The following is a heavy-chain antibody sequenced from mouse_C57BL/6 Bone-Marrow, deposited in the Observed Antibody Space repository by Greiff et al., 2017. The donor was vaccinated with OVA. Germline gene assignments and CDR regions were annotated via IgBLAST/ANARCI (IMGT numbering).Heavy chain of an antibody. CDR1: GFTFSSYG. J-gene: IGHJ2*01. Sequence: EVKLMESGGDLVKPGGSLKLSCAASGFTFSSYGMSWVRQTPDKRLEWVATISSGGSYTYYPDSVKGRFTISRDNAKNTLYLQMSSLKSEDTAMYYCARPYCDYDGNYFDSWGQGTTLTVSA. D-gene: IGHD2-4*01. CDR2: ISSGGSYT. V-gene: IGHV5-6*01. CDR3: ARPYCDYDGNYFDS.